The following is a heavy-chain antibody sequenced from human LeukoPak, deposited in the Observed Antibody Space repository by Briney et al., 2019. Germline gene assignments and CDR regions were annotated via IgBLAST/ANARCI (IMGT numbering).Heavy chain of an antibody. CDR2: IYNGGNT. V-gene: IGHV4-59*01. Sequence: PSETLSLTCTVSGGSISSFYWSWIRQPPGKGLEWIGNIYNGGNTNYNPSLKSRVTISADTSKNQFSLRLRSVTAADTAVYYCARDSWLGSNRAFDYWGQGTLVTVSS. J-gene: IGHJ4*02. D-gene: IGHD4-11*01. CDR1: GGSISSFY. CDR3: ARDSWLGSNRAFDY.